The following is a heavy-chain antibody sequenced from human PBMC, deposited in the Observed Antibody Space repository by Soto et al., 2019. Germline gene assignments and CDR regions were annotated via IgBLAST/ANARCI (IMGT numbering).Heavy chain of an antibody. J-gene: IGHJ3*02. CDR1: GFTFDDYA. CDR2: ISWNSGSI. V-gene: IGHV3-9*01. CDR3: AKEGDAFDI. Sequence: EVQLVESGGGLVQPGRSLRLSCAASGFTFDDYAMHWVRKAPGKGLEWVSGISWNSGSIGYADSVKGRFTISRDNAKNSLYLQMNSLRAEDTALYYCAKEGDAFDIWGQGTMVTVSS.